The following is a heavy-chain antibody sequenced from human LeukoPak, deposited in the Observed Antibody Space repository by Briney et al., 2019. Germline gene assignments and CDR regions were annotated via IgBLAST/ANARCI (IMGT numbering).Heavy chain of an antibody. CDR2: ISGSGGST. V-gene: IGHV3-23*01. CDR1: GGSFSGYY. CDR3: AKSALPWYYYDSSGYFDY. D-gene: IGHD3-22*01. Sequence: ETLSLTCAVYGGSFSGYYWSWIRQPPGKGLEWVSAISGSGGSTYYADSVKGRFTISRDNSKNTLYLQMNSLRAEDTAVYYCAKSALPWYYYDSSGYFDYWGQGTLVTVSS. J-gene: IGHJ4*02.